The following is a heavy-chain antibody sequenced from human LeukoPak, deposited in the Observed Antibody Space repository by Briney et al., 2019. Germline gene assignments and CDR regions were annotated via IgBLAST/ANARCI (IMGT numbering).Heavy chain of an antibody. CDR3: AKDHQKLLCFDY. D-gene: IGHD3-10*02. CDR1: GFTFSSYG. CDR2: ISGSGGST. V-gene: IGHV3-23*01. Sequence: GGTLRLSCAASGFTFSSYGMSWVRQAPGKGLEWVSAISGSGGSTYYADSVKGRFTISRDNSKNTLYLQMNSLRAEDTAVYYCAKDHQKLLCFDYWGQGTLVTVSS. J-gene: IGHJ4*02.